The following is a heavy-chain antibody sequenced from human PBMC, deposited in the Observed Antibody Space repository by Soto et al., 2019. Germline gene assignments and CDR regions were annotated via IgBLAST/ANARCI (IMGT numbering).Heavy chain of an antibody. Sequence: QVHLQQWGAGLLKPSETLSLTCAVNGGAFNGYYWTWIRQSPGKGLQWIGEINHSGTVDYNPSLKSRVTFSIDTSKKQFSLTLTSVTAADTAVYYCARPGAALVRGSNGGFDYWGQGTLVTVSS. CDR2: INHSGTV. J-gene: IGHJ4*02. D-gene: IGHD3-10*01. V-gene: IGHV4-34*01. CDR3: ARPGAALVRGSNGGFDY. CDR1: GGAFNGYY.